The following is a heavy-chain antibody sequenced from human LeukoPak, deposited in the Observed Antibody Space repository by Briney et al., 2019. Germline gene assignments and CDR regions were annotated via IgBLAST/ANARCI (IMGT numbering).Heavy chain of an antibody. J-gene: IGHJ3*02. CDR3: ARADPNTVINPFAFDI. CDR2: IYHSGTT. V-gene: IGHV4-4*02. Sequence: ASGTLSLTCAVSGASIGSPNWWSWVRQPPGKGLEWIGNIYHSGTTDYTPSLKRRVTMSVDRSKNQFSLKLTSVTTADTAVYYCARADPNTVINPFAFDIWGRGTMVTVSS. D-gene: IGHD4-23*01. CDR1: GASIGSPNW.